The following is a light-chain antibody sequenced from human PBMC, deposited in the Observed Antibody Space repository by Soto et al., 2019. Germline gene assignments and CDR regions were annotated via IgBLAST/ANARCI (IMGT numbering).Light chain of an antibody. J-gene: IGKJ1*01. CDR2: GAS. V-gene: IGKV3-15*01. Sequence: EIVLTQSPGTLSLSPGERATLSCRTSQSVGNNQLAWYQQKPGQAPRLLIYGASRRATGFPARFSGSGSGTDFTLTISSLQSEDFAVYYCQQYDNWPWTFGQGTKVDIK. CDR3: QQYDNWPWT. CDR1: QSVGNN.